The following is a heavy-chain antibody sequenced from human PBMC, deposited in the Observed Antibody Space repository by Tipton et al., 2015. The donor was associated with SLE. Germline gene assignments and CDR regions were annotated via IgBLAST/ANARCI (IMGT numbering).Heavy chain of an antibody. CDR2: IYISGST. D-gene: IGHD3-10*01. CDR3: ARGVPWGGYDTFDI. Sequence: LRLSCTVSGGSISSGSYYWTWIRQPAGKGLEWIGRIYISGSTNYNPSLKRRVTISADTSKSQFSLKLSSVTAADTAMYYCARGVPWGGYDTFDIWGQGTMVTVPS. V-gene: IGHV4-61*02. CDR1: GGSISSGSYY. J-gene: IGHJ3*02.